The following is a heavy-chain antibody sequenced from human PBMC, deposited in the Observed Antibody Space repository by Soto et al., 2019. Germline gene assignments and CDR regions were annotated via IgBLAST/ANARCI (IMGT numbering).Heavy chain of an antibody. V-gene: IGHV4-4*07. Sequence: KTSETLSLTCTVSGDSISSYYWSWVRQPAGKGLEWIGRVYTSGSTNYNPSLKSRVSMSVDTSKNQISLRLNSVTAADTAVYYCAGYCSSTSCYRIDFWGQGTLVTVSS. CDR1: GDSISSYY. J-gene: IGHJ4*02. CDR2: VYTSGST. CDR3: AGYCSSTSCYRIDF. D-gene: IGHD2-2*02.